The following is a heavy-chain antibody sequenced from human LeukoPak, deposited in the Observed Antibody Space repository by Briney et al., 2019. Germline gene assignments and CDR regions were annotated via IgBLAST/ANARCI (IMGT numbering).Heavy chain of an antibody. V-gene: IGHV1-2*02. CDR3: ARDLGLRYFDWPLHY. CDR2: INPNSGGT. J-gene: IGHJ4*02. Sequence: ASVKVSCKASGYTFTGYYMHWVRQAPGQGLEWMGWINPNSGGTNYAQKFQGRVTMTRDTSISTAYMELSRLGSDDTAVYYCARDLGLRYFDWPLHYWGQGTLVTVSS. D-gene: IGHD3-9*01. CDR1: GYTFTGYY.